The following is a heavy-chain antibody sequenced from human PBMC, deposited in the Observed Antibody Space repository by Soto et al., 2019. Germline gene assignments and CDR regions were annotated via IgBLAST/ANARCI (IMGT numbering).Heavy chain of an antibody. J-gene: IGHJ4*02. CDR1: GFTVSSNY. V-gene: IGHV3-66*01. CDR3: ARDSPHY. Sequence: EVQLVESGGGLVQPGGSLRLSCAASGFTVSSNYMSWVRQAPGKGLEWVSVIYSGGITYYADSVKVRFTISRDNSKNTLYVQMNSLRAEDTAVYYCARDSPHYWGQGTLVTVSS. CDR2: IYSGGIT.